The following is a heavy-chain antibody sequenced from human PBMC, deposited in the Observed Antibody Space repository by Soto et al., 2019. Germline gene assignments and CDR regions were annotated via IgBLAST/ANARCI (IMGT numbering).Heavy chain of an antibody. D-gene: IGHD6-19*01. V-gene: IGHV1-69*13. CDR2: IIPVFGTT. Sequence: SLKVSCKTSGGTFSRNAITWERQAPGKGLELMGGIIPVFGTTNYAQKFRGRVTITADESTKPAYMELSSLRSEDTAVYYCARGASHSSCWYIWFDPWGQGTQVTVSS. J-gene: IGHJ5*02. CDR3: ARGASHSSCWYIWFDP. CDR1: GGTFSRNA.